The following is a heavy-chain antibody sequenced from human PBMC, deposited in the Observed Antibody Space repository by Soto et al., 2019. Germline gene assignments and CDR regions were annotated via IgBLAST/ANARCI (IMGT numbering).Heavy chain of an antibody. V-gene: IGHV3-30-3*01. J-gene: IGHJ4*02. CDR3: ARDYSSGWRYCFDY. CDR2: ISYDGSNK. CDR1: GFTFSRYA. D-gene: IGHD6-19*01. Sequence: GGSLRLSCAASGFTFSRYAMHWVRQAPGKGLEWVAVISYDGSNKYYADSVKGRFTISRDNSKNTLYLQMNSLRAEDTAVYYCARDYSSGWRYCFDYWGQGTLVTVSS.